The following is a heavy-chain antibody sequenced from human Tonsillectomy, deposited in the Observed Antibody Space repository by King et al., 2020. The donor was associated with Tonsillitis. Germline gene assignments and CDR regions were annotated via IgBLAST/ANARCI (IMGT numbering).Heavy chain of an antibody. V-gene: IGHV5-10-1*01. CDR1: GYTFSTHW. CDR3: ARGYCSGVSCYYYYALDV. J-gene: IGHJ6*02. D-gene: IGHD2-15*01. CDR2: IDPSDSYT. Sequence: QLVQSGVEVKKPGESLRISCKGSGYTFSTHWISWVRQTPGKGLEWMGRIDPSDSYTTYSPSFQGHVSISADKSISTAYLQWSSLKASDTAMYYCARGYCSGVSCYYYYALDVWGQGTTVTVSS.